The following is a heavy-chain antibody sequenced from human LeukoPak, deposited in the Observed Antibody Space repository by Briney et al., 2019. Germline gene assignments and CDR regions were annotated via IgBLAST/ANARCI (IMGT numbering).Heavy chain of an antibody. Sequence: GGSLRLSCATSGLTFNNYVMTWVRHAPEKGLEWVSSISSIGRSTYYADSVRGRFTISRDNSKNTLFLQMNTLRADDTAVYYCAKEVPYLDYWGRGTLVTVSS. CDR1: GLTFNNYV. V-gene: IGHV3-23*01. D-gene: IGHD1-1*01. CDR2: ISSIGRST. J-gene: IGHJ4*02. CDR3: AKEVPYLDY.